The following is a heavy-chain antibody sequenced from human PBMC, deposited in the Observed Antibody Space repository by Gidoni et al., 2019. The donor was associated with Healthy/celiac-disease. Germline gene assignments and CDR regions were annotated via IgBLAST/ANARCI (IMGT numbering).Heavy chain of an antibody. CDR2: INHSGST. CDR1: GGSFSGSY. CDR3: ARASKKYDYIWGSYRSFYFDY. D-gene: IGHD3-16*02. V-gene: IGHV4-34*01. J-gene: IGHJ4*02. Sequence: QVQLQQWGAGLLKPSETLSLTCAVYGGSFSGSYWSWIRQPPGKGLAWIGEINHSGSTNYNPSLKSRVTISVDTSKNQFSLKLSSVTAADTAVYYCARASKKYDYIWGSYRSFYFDYWGQGTLVTVSS.